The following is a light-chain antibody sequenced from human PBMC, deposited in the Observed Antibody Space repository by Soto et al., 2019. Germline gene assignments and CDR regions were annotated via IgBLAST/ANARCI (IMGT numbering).Light chain of an antibody. CDR2: DAS. V-gene: IGKV3-11*01. CDR1: QSVTRN. J-gene: IGKJ1*01. CDR3: QQRNNWPWT. Sequence: EAVWTQSPATLSCSPREEATLSCRASQSVTRNLAWYRQRPGQAPSLLIYDASSRATGIPDRFSGSGSGTDFTLTISSLEPEDFAVYYCQQRNNWPWTFGQGTKVDIK.